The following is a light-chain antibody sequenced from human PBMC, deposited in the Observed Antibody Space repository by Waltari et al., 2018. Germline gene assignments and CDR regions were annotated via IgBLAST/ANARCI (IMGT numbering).Light chain of an antibody. J-gene: IGLJ1*01. CDR3: CSDAGSGTSV. V-gene: IGLV2-23*02. CDR2: EVT. Sequence: YQHRPSKVPKVMISEVTKRPSGVSNRFSGSKSGNTASLTISGRQADDDAEYYCCSDAGSGTSVFGSGTKLTV.